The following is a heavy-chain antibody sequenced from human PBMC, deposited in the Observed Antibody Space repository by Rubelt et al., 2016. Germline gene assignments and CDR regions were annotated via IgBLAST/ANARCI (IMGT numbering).Heavy chain of an antibody. CDR3: AKGKNVDTAMAA. J-gene: IGHJ5*02. Sequence: KPGGSLRLSCAASGFTVSINYMSWVRQAPGKGLEWVSAIYSDGDTYYADSVKGRFTISRDNSKNTLYLQMNSLRAEDTAVYYCAKGKNVDTAMAAWGQGTLVTVSS. CDR1: GFTVSINY. D-gene: IGHD5-18*01. CDR2: IYSDGDT. V-gene: IGHV3-53*01.